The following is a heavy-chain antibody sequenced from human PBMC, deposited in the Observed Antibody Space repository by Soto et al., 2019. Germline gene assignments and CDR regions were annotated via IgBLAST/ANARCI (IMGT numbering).Heavy chain of an antibody. D-gene: IGHD5-18*01. CDR3: ATDCGYSYGHAFDS. V-gene: IGHV3-21*01. CDR1: GIIFSNYN. J-gene: IGHJ4*02. Sequence: EVHLVESGGGLVKPGGSLRLSCAASGIIFSNYNINWVRQVPGTGLAWVSYISASGSYIYYADSVKGRFTISRDNAKNSMYLQMDSLRAEDTAVYYCATDCGYSYGHAFDSWGQGTLVTVSS. CDR2: ISASGSYI.